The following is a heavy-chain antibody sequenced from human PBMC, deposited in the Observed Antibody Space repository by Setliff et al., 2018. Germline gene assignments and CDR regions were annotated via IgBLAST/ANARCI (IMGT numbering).Heavy chain of an antibody. CDR1: GYTFTSYD. CDR2: MNPNSGNT. Sequence: ASVKVSCKASGYTFTSYDINWVRQATGQGLEWMGWMNPNSGNTGYAQKFQGRATMTRNTSISTAYMELSSLRSEDTAVYYCARVSEYYYYYYYMDVWGKGTTVTVSS. V-gene: IGHV1-8*02. J-gene: IGHJ6*03. D-gene: IGHD2-8*01. CDR3: ARVSEYYYYYYYMDV.